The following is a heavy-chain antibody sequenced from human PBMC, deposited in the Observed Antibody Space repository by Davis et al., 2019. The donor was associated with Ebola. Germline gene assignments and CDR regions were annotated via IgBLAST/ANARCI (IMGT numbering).Heavy chain of an antibody. CDR3: ARGGGWFDP. V-gene: IGHV4-61*08. J-gene: IGHJ5*02. Sequence: SETLSLTCTVSGGSISSSDYYWSWIRQPPGKGLEWIGYIYYSGNTNYNPSLKSRVSISVDTSRHQFSLELSSVTAADTAVYFCARGGGWFDPWGQGTLVTVSS. D-gene: IGHD3-10*01. CDR1: GGSISSSDYY. CDR2: IYYSGNT.